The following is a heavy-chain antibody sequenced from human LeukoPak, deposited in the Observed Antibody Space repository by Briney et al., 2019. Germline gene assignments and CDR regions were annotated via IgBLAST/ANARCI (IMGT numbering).Heavy chain of an antibody. CDR2: IYSGGST. CDR3: ARRPPRYYDYVWGSYPDYFDY. V-gene: IGHV3-66*01. Sequence: GGSLRLSCAASGFTVSSNYMSWVRQAPGKGLERVSVIYSGGSTYYADSVKGRFTISRDDSKNTLYLQMNSLRAEDTAVYYCARRPPRYYDYVWGSYPDYFDYWGQGTLVTVSS. CDR1: GFTVSSNY. J-gene: IGHJ4*02. D-gene: IGHD3-16*02.